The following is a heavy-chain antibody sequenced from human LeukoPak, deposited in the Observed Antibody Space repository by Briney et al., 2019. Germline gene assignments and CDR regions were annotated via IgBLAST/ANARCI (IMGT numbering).Heavy chain of an antibody. V-gene: IGHV3-11*04. CDR3: ARVSYCGGDCYTHDAFDI. CDR2: ISSSGSTI. J-gene: IGHJ3*02. CDR1: GFIFSDYY. D-gene: IGHD2-21*02. Sequence: GGSLRLSCAASGFIFSDYYMSWIRQAPGKGLEWVSYISSSGSTIYYADSVKGRFTMSRDNAKNSLYLQMNSLRAEDTAVYYCARVSYCGGDCYTHDAFDIWGQGTMVTVSS.